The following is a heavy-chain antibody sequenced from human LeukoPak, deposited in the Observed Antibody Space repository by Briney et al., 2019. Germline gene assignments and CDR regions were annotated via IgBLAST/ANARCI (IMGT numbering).Heavy chain of an antibody. J-gene: IGHJ4*02. D-gene: IGHD2-21*02. CDR3: AGGKCGGDCYPIGWFDY. Sequence: GGSLRLSCAASGFTFSSYAMSWVRQAPGKGLEWVSVIYSGGSTYYADSVKGRFTISRDNSKNTLYLQMNSLRAEDTAVYYCAGGKCGGDCYPIGWFDYWGQGTLVTVPS. CDR2: IYSGGST. CDR1: GFTFSSYA. V-gene: IGHV3-66*01.